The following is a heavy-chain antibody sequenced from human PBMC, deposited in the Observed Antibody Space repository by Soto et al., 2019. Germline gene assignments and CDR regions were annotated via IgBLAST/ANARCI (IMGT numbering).Heavy chain of an antibody. CDR1: GYTFTGYF. Sequence: VEMVQSGAEVKKPGASVRVSCKASGYTFTGYFIHWVRQAPGQGLEWMGWINPNSGGTNHAQKFQGRVTMTRDTSKTTVYMELSSLRSDDTATYYCVRDTDVPAHPMFDGRWGQGTLVTVSS. V-gene: IGHV1-2*02. J-gene: IGHJ4*02. CDR3: VRDTDVPAHPMFDGR. CDR2: INPNSGGT. D-gene: IGHD2-2*01.